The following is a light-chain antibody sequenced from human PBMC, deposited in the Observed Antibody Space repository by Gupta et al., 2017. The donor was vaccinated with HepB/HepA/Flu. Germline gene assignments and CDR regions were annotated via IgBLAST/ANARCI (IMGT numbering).Light chain of an antibody. CDR1: QSIGYW. CDR2: KAS. V-gene: IGKV1-5*03. J-gene: IGKJ1*01. CDR3: QQENNTSVT. Sequence: DIQMTQSPSTLSASVGDRVTITCRASQSIGYWLAWYQQKPGKTPKLLIYKASRVESGVPTRFSGSGSGTEFTLTISSRQPDDFATYYCQQENNTSVTFGQGTKV.